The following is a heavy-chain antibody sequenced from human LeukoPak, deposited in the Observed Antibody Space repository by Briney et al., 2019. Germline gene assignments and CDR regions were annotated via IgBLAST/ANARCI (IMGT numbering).Heavy chain of an antibody. CDR1: GFTFSSYA. Sequence: GGSLRLSCAASGFTFSSYAMSWVRQAPGKGLEWVSAISGSGGSTYYADSVKGRFTISRDNSKNTLYLQMNSLRAEDTAVYYCAKGIRTRLLWSPYYFDYWGQGTLVIVSS. J-gene: IGHJ4*02. D-gene: IGHD3-10*01. CDR2: ISGSGGST. CDR3: AKGIRTRLLWSPYYFDY. V-gene: IGHV3-23*01.